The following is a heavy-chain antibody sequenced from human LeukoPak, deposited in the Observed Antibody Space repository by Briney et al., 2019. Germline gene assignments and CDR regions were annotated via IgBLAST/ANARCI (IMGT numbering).Heavy chain of an antibody. CDR3: AHRRPDYYDSSGYYGAFDI. CDR2: IYWNDDK. CDR1: GFSLSTSGVG. V-gene: IGHV2-5*01. D-gene: IGHD3-22*01. Sequence: SGPTLVKPTQTLTLTCTFSGFSLSTSGVGVGWIRQPPGKALEWLALIYWNDDKRYSPSLKSRLTITKDTSKNQVVLTMTNMDPVDTATYYCAHRRPDYYDSSGYYGAFDIWGQGTMVTVSS. J-gene: IGHJ3*02.